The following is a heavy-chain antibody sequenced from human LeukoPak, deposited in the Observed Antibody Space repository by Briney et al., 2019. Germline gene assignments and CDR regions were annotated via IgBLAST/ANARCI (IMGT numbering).Heavy chain of an antibody. D-gene: IGHD2-2*01. CDR1: GYTFTSYG. CDR2: ISAYNGNT. Sequence: ATVKVSCKASGYTFTSYGISWVRQAPGQGLEWMGWISAYNGNTNYAQKLQGRVTMTTDTSTSTAYMELRSLRSDDTAVYYCARVGRYCSSTSCYAGYWGQGTLVTVSS. J-gene: IGHJ4*02. V-gene: IGHV1-18*01. CDR3: ARVGRYCSSTSCYAGY.